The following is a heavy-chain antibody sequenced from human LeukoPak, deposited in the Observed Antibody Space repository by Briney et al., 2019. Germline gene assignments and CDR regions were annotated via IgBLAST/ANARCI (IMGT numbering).Heavy chain of an antibody. Sequence: GRSLRLSCAASGFTFSSYEMNWVRQAPGKGLEWVSYISSSGSTIYYADSVKGRFTISRDNAKNSLYLQMNSLRAEDTAVYYCARDQRARYNWNDWLDYYGMDVWGKGTTVTVSS. V-gene: IGHV3-48*03. CDR2: ISSSGSTI. CDR1: GFTFSSYE. D-gene: IGHD1-1*01. CDR3: ARDQRARYNWNDWLDYYGMDV. J-gene: IGHJ6*04.